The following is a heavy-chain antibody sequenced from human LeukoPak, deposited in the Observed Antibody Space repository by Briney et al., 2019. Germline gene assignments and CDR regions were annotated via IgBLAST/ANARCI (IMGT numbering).Heavy chain of an antibody. Sequence: SETLSLTCSVSGDTIMSSGSYWGWIRQPPGKALEWIGSVSSSGGTHYSPSLKNRLSISMDTSQNQFSLRLSSVTVADTAVYYCAKYIGGSMFEHWGQGALVTVSS. J-gene: IGHJ4*02. CDR2: VSSSGGT. CDR1: GDTIMSSGSY. CDR3: AKYIGGSMFEH. V-gene: IGHV4-39*07. D-gene: IGHD3-10*01.